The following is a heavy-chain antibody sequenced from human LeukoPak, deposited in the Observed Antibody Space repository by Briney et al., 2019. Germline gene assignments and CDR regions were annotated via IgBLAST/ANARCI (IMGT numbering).Heavy chain of an antibody. D-gene: IGHD3-10*01. CDR3: ASTSELGGY. CDR2: ISWNSGNI. J-gene: IGHJ4*02. V-gene: IGHV3-9*01. Sequence: AGGSLRLSCAASGFTFDDYAMHWVRQAPGKGLEWVSGISWNSGNIGYADSVKGRFTISRDNAKNSLYLQMNSLRAEDTAVYYCASTSELGGYWGQGTLVTVSS. CDR1: GFTFDDYA.